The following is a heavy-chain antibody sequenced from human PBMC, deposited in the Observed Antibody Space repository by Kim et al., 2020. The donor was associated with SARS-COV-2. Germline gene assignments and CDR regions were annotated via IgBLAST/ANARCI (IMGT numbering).Heavy chain of an antibody. CDR3: ARRGYSGSYGAYYGMDV. Sequence: GESLKISCKGSGYSFTSYWIGWVRQMPGKGLEWMGIIYPGDSDTRYSPSFQGQVTISADKSISTAYLQWSSLKASDTAMYYCARRGYSGSYGAYYGMDVWGQGTTVTVSS. CDR2: IYPGDSDT. V-gene: IGHV5-51*01. CDR1: GYSFTSYW. D-gene: IGHD1-26*01. J-gene: IGHJ6*02.